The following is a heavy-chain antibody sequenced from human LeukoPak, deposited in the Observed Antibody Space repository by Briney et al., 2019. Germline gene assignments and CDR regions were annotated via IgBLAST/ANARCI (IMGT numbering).Heavy chain of an antibody. J-gene: IGHJ4*02. CDR1: GYTFTGYY. Sequence: ASVKVSCKASGYTFTGYYMHWVRQAPGKGLEWMGGFDPEDGETIYAQKFQGRVTMTEDTSTDTAYMELSSLRSEDTAVYYCATGTYSSGYYPLDYWGQGTLVTVSS. CDR2: FDPEDGET. CDR3: ATGTYSSGYYPLDY. D-gene: IGHD3-22*01. V-gene: IGHV1-24*01.